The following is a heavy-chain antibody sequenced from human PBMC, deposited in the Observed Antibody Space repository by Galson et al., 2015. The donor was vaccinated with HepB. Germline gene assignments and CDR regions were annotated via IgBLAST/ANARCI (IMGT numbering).Heavy chain of an antibody. Sequence: SLRLSCAASGFTFSSYAMTWVRQAPGKGLEWVSTIRGDDDRTYYAASVAGRFIISRDNSRNILHLQMNSLRVEDTAMYFCAKAFYSGPTCPYDYWGRGSLVTVSS. V-gene: IGHV3-23*01. CDR3: AKAFYSGPTCPYDY. J-gene: IGHJ4*02. CDR2: IRGDDDRT. D-gene: IGHD1-26*01. CDR1: GFTFSSYA.